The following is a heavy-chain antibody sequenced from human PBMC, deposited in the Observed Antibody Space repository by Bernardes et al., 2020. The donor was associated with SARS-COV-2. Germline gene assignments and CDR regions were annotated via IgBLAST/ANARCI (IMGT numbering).Heavy chain of an antibody. V-gene: IGHV3-30*18. CDR1: GFTFSSYG. D-gene: IGHD3-10*01. CDR2: ISYDGSNK. Sequence: GGSLRLSCAASGFTFSSYGMHWVRQAPGKGLEWVAVISYDGSNKYYADSVKGRFTISRDNSKNTLYLQMNSLRAEDTAVYYCAKDLGRGSVVLAFDSWGQGTMVTVSS. CDR3: AKDLGRGSVVLAFDS. J-gene: IGHJ3*02.